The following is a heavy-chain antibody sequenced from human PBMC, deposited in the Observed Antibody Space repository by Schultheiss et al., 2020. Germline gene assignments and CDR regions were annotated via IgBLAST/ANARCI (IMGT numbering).Heavy chain of an antibody. D-gene: IGHD3-3*01. Sequence: GGSLRLSCAASGFTFSSYWMSWVRQAPGKGLEWVANIKEDGNEKNYVDSVKGRFTISRDNAKNSLYLQMNSLRAEDTAVYYCAGKYYDFWSGYSVLPYYYYGMDVWSQGTTVTVSS. J-gene: IGHJ6*02. V-gene: IGHV3-7*01. CDR1: GFTFSSYW. CDR3: AGKYYDFWSGYSVLPYYYYGMDV. CDR2: IKEDGNEK.